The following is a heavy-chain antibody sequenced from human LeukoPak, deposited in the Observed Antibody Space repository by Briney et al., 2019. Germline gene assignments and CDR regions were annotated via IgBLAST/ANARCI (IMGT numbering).Heavy chain of an antibody. CDR3: ARTTGRLTYYYYYMDV. V-gene: IGHV4-30-4*08. J-gene: IGHJ6*03. Sequence: PSETLSLTCTVSGGSISSGDYYWSWIRQPPGKGLEWIGYIYYSGSTYYNPSLKSRVTISVDTSKNQFPLKLSSVTAADTAVYYCARTTGRLTYYYYYMDVWGKGTTVTVSS. CDR1: GGSISSGDYY. CDR2: IYYSGST. D-gene: IGHD1-1*01.